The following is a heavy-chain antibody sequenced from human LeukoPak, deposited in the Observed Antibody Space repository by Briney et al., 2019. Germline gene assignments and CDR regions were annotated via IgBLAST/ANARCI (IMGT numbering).Heavy chain of an antibody. Sequence: GGSLRLSCAASGFTVSSNYMSWVRQAPGKGLEWVSVIYSGGSTYYADSVKGRFTISRDNSKNTLYLQMNSLRAEDTAVYYCAKDRRYGSWEYYYDSSGQYYFDYWGQGTLVTVSS. J-gene: IGHJ4*02. CDR3: AKDRRYGSWEYYYDSSGQYYFDY. D-gene: IGHD3-22*01. CDR1: GFTVSSNY. V-gene: IGHV3-53*01. CDR2: IYSGGST.